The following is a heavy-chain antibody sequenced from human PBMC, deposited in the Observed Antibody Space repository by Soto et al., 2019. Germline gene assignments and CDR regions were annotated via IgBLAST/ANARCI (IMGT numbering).Heavy chain of an antibody. CDR3: ARAKEGNYYGSGTYYWFDP. Sequence: QVQLQESGPGLVKPSQTLSLTCTVSGGSIRSDDYYWSWIRQHPEKGLEWIGYIVHSGSSYYNPSLKRRVTISVDTYKNQFSLKLSSVTAADTAVYYCARAKEGNYYGSGTYYWFDPWGQGTMVTVSS. CDR1: GGSIRSDDYY. J-gene: IGHJ5*02. CDR2: IVHSGSS. V-gene: IGHV4-30-4*01. D-gene: IGHD3-10*01.